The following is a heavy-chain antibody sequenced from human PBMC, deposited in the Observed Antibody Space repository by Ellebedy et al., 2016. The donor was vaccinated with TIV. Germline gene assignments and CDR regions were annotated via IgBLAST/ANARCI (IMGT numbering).Heavy chain of an antibody. CDR3: ARGGFWSGSDGGNYYVDV. CDR2: ISPNSGDT. Sequence: ASVKVSXKASGYTFTGYYMHWVRQAPGQGLEWMGWISPNSGDTNYAQKLQGRATMTRDTSISTVYMELSRLRSDDTAVYYCARGGFWSGSDGGNYYVDVWGKGTTVTVSS. V-gene: IGHV1-2*02. J-gene: IGHJ6*03. CDR1: GYTFTGYY. D-gene: IGHD3-3*01.